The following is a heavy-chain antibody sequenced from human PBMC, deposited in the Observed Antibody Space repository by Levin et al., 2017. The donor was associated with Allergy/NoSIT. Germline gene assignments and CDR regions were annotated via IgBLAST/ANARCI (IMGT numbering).Heavy chain of an antibody. CDR2: IIPIFGTA. D-gene: IGHD6-13*01. Sequence: KISCKASGGTFSSYAISWVRQAPGQGLEWMGGIIPIFGTANYAQKFQGRVTITADESTSTAYMELSSLRSEDTAVYYCAFSPAGINWFDPWGQGTLVTVSS. J-gene: IGHJ5*02. CDR3: AFSPAGINWFDP. CDR1: GGTFSSYA. V-gene: IGHV1-69*01.